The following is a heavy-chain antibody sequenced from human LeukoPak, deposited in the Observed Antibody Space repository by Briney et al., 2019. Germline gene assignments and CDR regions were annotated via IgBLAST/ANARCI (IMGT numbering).Heavy chain of an antibody. CDR3: ARSSIIAAAGPYYFDY. CDR2: IIPVLSTA. CDR1: GDTFSRYA. D-gene: IGHD6-13*01. Sequence: SVKVSCKASGDTFSRYAISWVRQAPGQGLEWMGGIIPVLSTANYAQKFQGRVTITADKSTSTAYMELSSLRSEDTAVYYCARSSIIAAAGPYYFDYWGQGTLVTVSS. J-gene: IGHJ4*02. V-gene: IGHV1-69*10.